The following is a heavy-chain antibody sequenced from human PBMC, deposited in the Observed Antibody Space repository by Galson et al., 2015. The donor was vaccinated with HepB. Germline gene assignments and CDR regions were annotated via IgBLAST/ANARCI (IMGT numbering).Heavy chain of an antibody. CDR2: IYKSEST. V-gene: IGHV4-31*03. CDR1: GGSISSGGSY. J-gene: IGHJ5*02. D-gene: IGHD2-2*01. CDR3: ASSVPVNWFDP. Sequence: LSLTCTVSGGSISSGGSYWSWIRPHPEKGLEWIGYIYKSESTYYNPPLKSRVTISVDMSKNQFSLELSSVTAADTAVYYCASSVPVNWFDPWGQGTLVTVSS.